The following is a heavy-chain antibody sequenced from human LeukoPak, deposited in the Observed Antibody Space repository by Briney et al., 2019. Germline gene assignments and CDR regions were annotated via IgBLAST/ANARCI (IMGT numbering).Heavy chain of an antibody. D-gene: IGHD3-22*01. CDR2: MRSDGSDE. Sequence: GGSLRLSCAASGFSFRSYPMHWVRQAPGKGLEWMAFMRSDGSDEHYADSVKGRFTISRDNSHNTLYLQMNSLRAEDTAVYYCARVATMISWVADAFDIWGQGTMVTVSS. CDR3: ARVATMISWVADAFDI. V-gene: IGHV3-30*02. J-gene: IGHJ3*02. CDR1: GFSFRSYP.